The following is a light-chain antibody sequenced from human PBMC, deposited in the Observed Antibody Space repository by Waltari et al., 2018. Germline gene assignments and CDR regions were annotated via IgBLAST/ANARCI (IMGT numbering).Light chain of an antibody. CDR2: GQD. V-gene: IGLV3-19*01. Sequence: SSELTQDPTVSVALGQTVRITCQGDSLRRYSASWYQPRTGQAPVLVFYGQDNRPSGIPDRVSGSTSGDTATLTITGTQAEDEADYYCLSRDISSTRFFGGGTRLTV. CDR3: LSRDISSTRF. CDR1: SLRRYS. J-gene: IGLJ2*01.